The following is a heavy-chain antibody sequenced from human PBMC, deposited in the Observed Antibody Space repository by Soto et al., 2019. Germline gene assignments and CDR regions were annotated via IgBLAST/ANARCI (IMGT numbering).Heavy chain of an antibody. J-gene: IGHJ4*02. CDR3: ARGGYSYADLDY. CDR1: GFTFSSYA. CDR2: ISYDGGKK. D-gene: IGHD5-18*01. V-gene: IGHV3-30-3*01. Sequence: PGGSLRLSCAASGFTFSSYAMHWVRQSPGKGLEWVAVISYDGGKKYYTDSVKGRITISRDNSKNTLYLHMNSLRGEDTAVYSCARGGYSYADLDYWGQGTLVTVSS.